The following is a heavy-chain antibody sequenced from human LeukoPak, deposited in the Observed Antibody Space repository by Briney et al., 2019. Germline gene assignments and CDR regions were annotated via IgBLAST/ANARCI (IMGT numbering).Heavy chain of an antibody. D-gene: IGHD5-18*01. J-gene: IGHJ4*02. CDR3: ARAGYSYGTGYYFDY. CDR2: IYYTGAT. CDR1: GDSMSSYY. V-gene: IGHV4-59*01. Sequence: SETLSLTCTVSGDSMSSYYWSWIRLPPGKGLEWIGYIYYTGATYYNPSLKSRVTISLDTSKNQFSLKLSSVTAADAAVYYCARAGYSYGTGYYFDYWGQGALVTVSS.